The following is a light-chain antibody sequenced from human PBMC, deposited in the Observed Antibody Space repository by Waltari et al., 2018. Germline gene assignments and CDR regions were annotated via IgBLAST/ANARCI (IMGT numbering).Light chain of an antibody. CDR1: QGISNS. J-gene: IGKJ4*01. CDR2: AAS. Sequence: DIQMTQSPSSLSASVVDRVTITCRASQGISNSLDWYQQKPVKAPKLLLYAASILESGVQSRFSGSGSGTDYTLTISSLQPEDFATYYCQQYYSTPLTCGGGTKVEIK. CDR3: QQYYSTPLT. V-gene: IGKV1-NL1*01.